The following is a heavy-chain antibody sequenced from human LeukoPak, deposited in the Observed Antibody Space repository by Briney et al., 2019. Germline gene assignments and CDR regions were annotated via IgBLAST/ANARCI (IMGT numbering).Heavy chain of an antibody. CDR1: GGTFSSYA. Sequence: SVKVSCKASGGTFSSYAISWVRQAPGQGLEWMGGIIPIFGTANYAQKLQGRVTMTTDTSTSTAYMELRSLRSDDTAVYYCARCPSSSYYYYYYMDVWGKGTTVTVSS. J-gene: IGHJ6*03. CDR3: ARCPSSSYYYYYYMDV. D-gene: IGHD6-6*01. CDR2: IIPIFGTA. V-gene: IGHV1-69*05.